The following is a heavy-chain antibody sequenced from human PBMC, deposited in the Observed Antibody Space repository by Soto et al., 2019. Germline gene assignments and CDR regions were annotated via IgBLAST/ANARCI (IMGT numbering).Heavy chain of an antibody. Sequence: PTETLSLTGAVYGGSFSSYYWSWIRQPPGKGLEWIGEINHSGSTNYNPSLKSRVTISVDTSKNQFSLKVSSVTAADTAVYYCARSIAAVYPFDPWGQGPLVIVSS. CDR2: INHSGST. J-gene: IGHJ5*02. CDR1: GGSFSSYY. D-gene: IGHD6-13*01. V-gene: IGHV4-34*01. CDR3: ARSIAAVYPFDP.